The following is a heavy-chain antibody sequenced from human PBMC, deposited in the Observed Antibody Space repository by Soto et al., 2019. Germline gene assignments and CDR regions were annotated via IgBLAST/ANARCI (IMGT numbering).Heavy chain of an antibody. J-gene: IGHJ4*02. V-gene: IGHV3-23*01. CDR1: GFTFSSYA. CDR3: AKEVGPTYYDFWSGIDY. D-gene: IGHD3-3*01. Sequence: EVQLLESGGGLVQPGGSLRLSCAASGFTFSSYAMSWVRQAPGKGLEWVSAISGSGGSTYYADSVKGRFTISRDNSKNTLYLQMNSLRAEDTAVHYCAKEVGPTYYDFWSGIDYWGQGTLVTVSS. CDR2: ISGSGGST.